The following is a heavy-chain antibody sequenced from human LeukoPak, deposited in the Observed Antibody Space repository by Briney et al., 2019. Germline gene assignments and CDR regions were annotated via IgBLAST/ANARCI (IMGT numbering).Heavy chain of an antibody. CDR3: ARGFDSPMDV. CDR1: GFTFSSYT. CDR2: IRSNGVST. V-gene: IGHV3-64*02. D-gene: IGHD3-9*01. Sequence: GGSLRLSCAASGFTFSSYTIHWVRQAPGKGLEFVPAIRSNGVSTYYADSVKGRFTISRDNSKNTLYLQMGSLRTDDMAVYYCARGFDSPMDVWGKGTTVTVSS. J-gene: IGHJ6*03.